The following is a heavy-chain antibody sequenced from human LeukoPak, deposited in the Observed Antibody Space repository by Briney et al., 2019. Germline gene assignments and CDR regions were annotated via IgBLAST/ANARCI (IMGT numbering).Heavy chain of an antibody. CDR3: ARDIGREDYYGSGSRSYYYYYYMDV. D-gene: IGHD3-10*01. CDR1: GYTFTGYY. CDR2: INPNSGGT. V-gene: IGHV1-2*02. J-gene: IGHJ6*03. Sequence: EASVKVSCKASGYTFTGYYMHWVRQAPGQGLEWMGWINPNSGGTNYAQKFQGRVTMTRDTSISTAYMELSRLRSDDTAVYYCARDIGREDYYGSGSRSYYYYYYMDVWGKGTTVTISS.